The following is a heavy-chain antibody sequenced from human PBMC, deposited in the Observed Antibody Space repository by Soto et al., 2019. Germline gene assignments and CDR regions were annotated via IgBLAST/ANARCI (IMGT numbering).Heavy chain of an antibody. J-gene: IGHJ4*02. CDR3: ATRSTDYYFY. CDR1: GLTFSSFE. V-gene: IGHV3-48*03. CDR2: ISRGATTT. Sequence: GSLRLSCAVSGLTFSSFEMDWVRQAAGKGPEWISYISRGATTTYYADSVRGRFTISRDDAENSVFLQMDSLRVEDKAIYFCATRSTDYYFYWGQGTLVTVSS. D-gene: IGHD3-9*01.